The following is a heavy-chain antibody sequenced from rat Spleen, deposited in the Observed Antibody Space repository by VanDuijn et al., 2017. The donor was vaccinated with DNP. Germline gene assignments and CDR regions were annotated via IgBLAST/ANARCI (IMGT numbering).Heavy chain of an antibody. V-gene: IGHV3-1*01. CDR2: ISYSGST. Sequence: VRLQESGPGLVKPSQSLSLTCSVTAYSITTNYWGWIRKFPGNKMEWVGHISYSGSTSHNPSLKSRISITRDTSKNQFFLHLNSVTTEDTATYYCARWSDYFDYWGQGVMVTVSS. CDR1: AYSITTNY. J-gene: IGHJ2*01. CDR3: ARWSDYFDY.